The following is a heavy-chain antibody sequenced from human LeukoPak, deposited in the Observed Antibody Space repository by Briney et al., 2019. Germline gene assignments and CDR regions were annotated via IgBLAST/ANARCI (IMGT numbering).Heavy chain of an antibody. CDR1: GFTFSSYS. Sequence: GGSLRLSCAASGFTFSSYSMNWVRQAPGKGLEWVSSISSSSSYIYYADSVKGRFTTSRDNAKNSLYLQMNSLRAEDTAVYYCAIWNYYDSSGLFDYWGQGTLVTVSS. CDR2: ISSSSSYI. D-gene: IGHD3-22*01. CDR3: AIWNYYDSSGLFDY. J-gene: IGHJ4*02. V-gene: IGHV3-21*01.